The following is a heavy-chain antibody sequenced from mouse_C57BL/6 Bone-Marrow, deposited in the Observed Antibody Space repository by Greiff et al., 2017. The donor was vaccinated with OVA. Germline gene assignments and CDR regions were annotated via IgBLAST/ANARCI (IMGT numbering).Heavy chain of an antibody. Sequence: DVKLQESGGDLVKPGGSLKLSCAASGFTFSSYGMSWVRQTPDKRLEWVATISSGGSYTYYPDSVKGRFTISRDNAKNTLYLQMSSLKSEDTAMYYCARHYHYYGSSHWYFDVWGTGTTVTVSS. CDR2: ISSGGSYT. V-gene: IGHV5-6*02. CDR3: ARHYHYYGSSHWYFDV. J-gene: IGHJ1*03. CDR1: GFTFSSYG. D-gene: IGHD1-1*01.